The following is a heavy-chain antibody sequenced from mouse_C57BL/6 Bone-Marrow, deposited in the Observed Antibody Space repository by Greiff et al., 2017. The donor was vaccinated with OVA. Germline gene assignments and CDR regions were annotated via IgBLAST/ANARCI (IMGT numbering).Heavy chain of an antibody. CDR2: IYPRSGNT. CDR1: GYTFTSYG. Sequence: QVQLQQSGAELARPGASVTLSCKASGYTFTSYGISWVKQRTGQGLEWIGEIYPRSGNTYYNEKFKGKATLTADKSSSTAYMELRGPTSEDSAVYFCARGPYMYYYGSSYWYFDVWGTGTTVTVSS. V-gene: IGHV1-81*01. J-gene: IGHJ1*03. D-gene: IGHD1-1*01. CDR3: ARGPYMYYYGSSYWYFDV.